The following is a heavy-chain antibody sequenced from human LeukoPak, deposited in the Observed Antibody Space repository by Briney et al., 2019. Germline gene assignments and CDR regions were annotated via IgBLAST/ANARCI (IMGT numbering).Heavy chain of an antibody. J-gene: IGHJ6*02. V-gene: IGHV7-4-1*02. Sequence: ASVKVSRKASGYTFTSYAMNWVRQAPGQGLEWMGWINTNTGNPTYAQGFTGRFVFSLDTSVSTAYLQISSLKAEDTAVYYCAREPVLEWLLYYYYGMDVWGQGTTVTVSS. CDR2: INTNTGNP. CDR3: AREPVLEWLLYYYYGMDV. CDR1: GYTFTSYA. D-gene: IGHD3-3*01.